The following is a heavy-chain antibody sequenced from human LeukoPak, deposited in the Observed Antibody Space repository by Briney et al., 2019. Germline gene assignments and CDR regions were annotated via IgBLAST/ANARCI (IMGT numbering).Heavy chain of an antibody. CDR3: ARLVGATGIVDY. Sequence: GGSLRLSCAASGLTFSSYSMNWVRQAPGKGLEWVSSISSSSSYIYYARSVKGRFTISRDNAKNSLYLQMNSLRAEDTAVYYCARLVGATGIVDYWGQGTLVTVSS. CDR2: ISSSSSYI. J-gene: IGHJ4*02. CDR1: GLTFSSYS. V-gene: IGHV3-21*01. D-gene: IGHD1-26*01.